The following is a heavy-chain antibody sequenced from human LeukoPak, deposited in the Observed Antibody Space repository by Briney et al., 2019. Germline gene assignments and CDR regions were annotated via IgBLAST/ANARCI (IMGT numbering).Heavy chain of an antibody. CDR2: INQGATHI. CDR3: ANHLACGSTSCPSFDD. V-gene: IGHV3-21*01. J-gene: IGHJ4*02. CDR1: GFTFSTSA. Sequence: GGSLRLSCAASGFTFSTSAMNWVRQAPGKGLEWVSSINQGATHIYYADSVGGRFTISRDNAKNSLYLQMNSLRAEDTAVYYCANHLACGSTSCPSFDDWGQGTLVTVSS. D-gene: IGHD2-2*01.